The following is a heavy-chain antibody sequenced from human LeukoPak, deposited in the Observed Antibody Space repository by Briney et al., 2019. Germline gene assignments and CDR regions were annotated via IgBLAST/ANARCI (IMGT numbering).Heavy chain of an antibody. Sequence: SETLSLTCTVSGGSISSHYWTRIRQSPVKGLEWIGDISNSGSTSYNPSLKSRVTISIDTSKNQFSLKLSSVAAADTAVYYCGRDALVGYFSYYYMDVWGKGTTVTVSS. J-gene: IGHJ6*03. CDR1: GGSISSHY. CDR3: GRDALVGYFSYYYMDV. CDR2: ISNSGST. V-gene: IGHV4-59*11. D-gene: IGHD2-15*01.